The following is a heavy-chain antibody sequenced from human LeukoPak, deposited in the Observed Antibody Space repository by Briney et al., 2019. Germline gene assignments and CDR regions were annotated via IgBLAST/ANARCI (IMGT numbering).Heavy chain of an antibody. CDR1: GFTFSSYS. D-gene: IGHD6-13*01. Sequence: GGSLRLSCAAPGFTFSSYSMNWVRQAPGKGLEWVSSISSSSSYIYYADSVKGRFTISRDNAKNSLYLQMNSLRAEDTAVYYCARATFRAWYGGSYFDYWGQGTLVTVSS. J-gene: IGHJ4*02. V-gene: IGHV3-21*01. CDR2: ISSSSSYI. CDR3: ARATFRAWYGGSYFDY.